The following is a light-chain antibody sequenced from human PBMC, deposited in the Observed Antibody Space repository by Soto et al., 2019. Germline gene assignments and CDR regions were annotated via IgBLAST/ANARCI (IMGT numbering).Light chain of an antibody. CDR2: DAS. CDR1: QSVSSY. CDR3: QQRSNSSIT. Sequence: EIVLTQSPATLSLSPGERATLSCRASQSVSSYLAWYQQKPGQAPRLLIYDASNRATGIPARFSGSGSGTDFTLTSSSLEPEDFAVYYCQQRSNSSITFGGGTKVEIK. J-gene: IGKJ4*01. V-gene: IGKV3-11*01.